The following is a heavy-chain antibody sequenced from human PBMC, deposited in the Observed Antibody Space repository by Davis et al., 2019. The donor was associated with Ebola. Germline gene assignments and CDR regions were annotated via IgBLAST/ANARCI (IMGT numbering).Heavy chain of an antibody. V-gene: IGHV1-2*02. CDR1: GYIFTDYY. CDR2: INPNSGGT. D-gene: IGHD7-27*01. J-gene: IGHJ4*02. Sequence: ASVKVSCKTSGYIFTDYYIHWVRQAPGQGLEWMGWINPNSGGTNYAQKFQGRVTMTRDTSISTAYMELSRLRSDDTAVYYCARDRTGDPDYWGQGTLVTVSS. CDR3: ARDRTGDPDY.